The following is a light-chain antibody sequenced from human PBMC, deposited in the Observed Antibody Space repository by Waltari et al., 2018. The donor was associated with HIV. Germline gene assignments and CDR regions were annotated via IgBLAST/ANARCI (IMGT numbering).Light chain of an antibody. CDR1: PSLLFSSNKKNY. J-gene: IGKJ1*01. CDR3: QQYYSTPPT. Sequence: DIVLTQSPDSLTVSLGERATINSKSSPSLLFSSNKKNYLAWYQQKPGQSPKLLIYWASTRHSGVPDRFSGSGSGTDFTLTITGLQPEDVAVYFCQQYYSTPPTFGQGTKVEIK. CDR2: WAS. V-gene: IGKV4-1*01.